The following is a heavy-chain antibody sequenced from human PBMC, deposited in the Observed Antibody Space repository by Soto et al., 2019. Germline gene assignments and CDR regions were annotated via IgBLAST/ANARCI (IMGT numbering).Heavy chain of an antibody. CDR2: IIPIFGTT. D-gene: IGHD1-1*01. CDR1: GGTFNSYA. V-gene: IGHV1-69*12. J-gene: IGHJ6*02. CDR3: ARGSETGSEYNYYHYGMDV. Sequence: QVQLVQSGAEVKMPGSSVKVSCKASGGTFNSYAIDWVRQAPGQGLEWMGGIIPIFGTTNYPQKLQGRAKITADQSTRTAYMELSTLSSEDTAVYYWARGSETGSEYNYYHYGMDVWGQGTTVTVSS.